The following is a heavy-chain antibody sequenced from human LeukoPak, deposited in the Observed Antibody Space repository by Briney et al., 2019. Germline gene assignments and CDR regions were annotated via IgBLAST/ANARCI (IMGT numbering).Heavy chain of an antibody. J-gene: IGHJ4*02. D-gene: IGHD3-22*01. CDR2: IWYDGSNK. CDR3: AKDYYYDSSGYQPD. CDR1: GFTFSSYG. V-gene: IGHV3-33*06. Sequence: PGRSLRLSCAASGFTFSSYGMHWVRQAPGKGLEWVAVIWYDGSNKYYADSVKGRFTISRDNSKNTLYLQMNSLRAEDTAVYYCAKDYYYDSSGYQPDWGQGTLVTVSS.